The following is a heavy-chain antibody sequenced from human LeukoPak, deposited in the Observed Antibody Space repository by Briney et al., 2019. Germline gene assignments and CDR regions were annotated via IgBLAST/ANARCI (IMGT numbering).Heavy chain of an antibody. CDR3: ARVQYYYGSGSTWFDP. Sequence: ASVKVSCKASGYTFTSYGISWVRQAPGQGLEWMGWISAYNGNTNYAQKLQGRVTMTTDTSTSTAYMELRSLRSDDTAVYYCARVQYYYGSGSTWFDPWGLGTLVTVSS. CDR1: GYTFTSYG. J-gene: IGHJ5*02. D-gene: IGHD3-10*01. CDR2: ISAYNGNT. V-gene: IGHV1-18*01.